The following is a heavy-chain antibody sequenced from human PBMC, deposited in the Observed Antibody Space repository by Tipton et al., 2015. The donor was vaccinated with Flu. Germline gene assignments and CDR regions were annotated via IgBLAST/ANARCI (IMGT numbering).Heavy chain of an antibody. CDR2: INQDGSEK. Sequence: GSLRLSCAASGFTFSHYWMNWVRQAPGKGLEWVANINQDGSEKHYVDSVKGRFTISRDNAKNSLYLQMSSLRAEDTAVYYCARDGVSRPLGYWGQGTLVTVSS. CDR1: GFTFSHYW. V-gene: IGHV3-7*01. D-gene: IGHD3-16*01. J-gene: IGHJ4*02. CDR3: ARDGVSRPLGY.